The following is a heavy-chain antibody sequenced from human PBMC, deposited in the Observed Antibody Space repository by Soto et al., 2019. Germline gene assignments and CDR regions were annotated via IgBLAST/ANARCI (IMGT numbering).Heavy chain of an antibody. Sequence: QVQLQQWGAGLLKPSETLSLTCVVYGGSFSGYYWSWIRQPPGKGLEWIGEINHRGSTNYYPSLKRRVPISVDTSKNQFSLKLSSVTAADTAVYYCAGGGASGIVDYWGQGTLVTVSS. CDR2: INHRGST. CDR1: GGSFSGYY. J-gene: IGHJ4*02. V-gene: IGHV4-34*01. D-gene: IGHD6-13*01. CDR3: AGGGASGIVDY.